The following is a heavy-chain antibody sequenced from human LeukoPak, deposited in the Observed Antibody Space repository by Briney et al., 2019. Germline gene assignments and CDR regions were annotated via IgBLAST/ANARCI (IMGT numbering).Heavy chain of an antibody. CDR1: GFTLSSYA. J-gene: IGHJ6*02. Sequence: GGSLRLSCAASGFTLSSYAMSWVRQAPGKGLEWVSAISGSGGSTYYADSVKGRFTISRDNSKNTLYLQMNSLRAEDTAVYYCAKGGLVLRFLEWFEARYGMDVWGQGTTVTVSS. CDR3: AKGGLVLRFLEWFEARYGMDV. D-gene: IGHD3-3*01. V-gene: IGHV3-23*01. CDR2: ISGSGGST.